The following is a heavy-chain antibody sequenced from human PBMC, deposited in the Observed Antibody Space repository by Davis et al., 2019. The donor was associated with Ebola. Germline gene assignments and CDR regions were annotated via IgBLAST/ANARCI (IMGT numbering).Heavy chain of an antibody. J-gene: IGHJ4*02. CDR2: ISSSGTAT. CDR1: GFTFSSYS. V-gene: IGHV3-48*04. CDR3: ARELRDSGPAFDY. D-gene: IGHD6-19*01. Sequence: PGGSLRLSCAASGFTFSSYSMNWVRQAPGKGLEWVSYISSSGTATIYADSVKGRFTISRDNAKNSLYLQMNSLRAEDTAVYYCARELRDSGPAFDYWGQGTLVSVSS.